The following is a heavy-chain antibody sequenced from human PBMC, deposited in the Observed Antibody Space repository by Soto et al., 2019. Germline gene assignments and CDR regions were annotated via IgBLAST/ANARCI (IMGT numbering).Heavy chain of an antibody. CDR1: GFTFSSYA. Sequence: GGSLRLSCAASGFTFSSYAMHWVRQAPGKGLEWVAVISYDGSNKYYADSVKGRFTISRDNSKNTLYLQMNSLRAEDTAVYYCARETANWNYYYGMDVWGQGTTVTVSS. J-gene: IGHJ6*02. V-gene: IGHV3-30-3*01. CDR2: ISYDGSNK. D-gene: IGHD1-1*01. CDR3: ARETANWNYYYGMDV.